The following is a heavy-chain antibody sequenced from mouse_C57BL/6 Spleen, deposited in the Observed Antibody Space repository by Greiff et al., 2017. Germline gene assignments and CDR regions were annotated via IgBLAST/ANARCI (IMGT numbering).Heavy chain of an antibody. V-gene: IGHV5-17*01. CDR3: ARCYYGNYWYFDV. D-gene: IGHD2-1*01. Sequence: DVKLVESGGGLVKPGGSLKLSCAASGFTFSDSGMHWVRQAPEKGLEWVAYISSGSSTIYYADTVKGRFTISRDNAKNTLFLQMTSLRSEDTAMYYCARCYYGNYWYFDVWGTGTTVTVSS. J-gene: IGHJ1*03. CDR1: GFTFSDSG. CDR2: ISSGSSTI.